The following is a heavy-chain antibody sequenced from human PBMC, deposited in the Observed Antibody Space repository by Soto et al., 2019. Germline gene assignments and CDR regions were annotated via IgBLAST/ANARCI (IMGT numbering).Heavy chain of an antibody. D-gene: IGHD6-13*01. CDR3: ARAYSSSWGWFDP. J-gene: IGHJ5*02. V-gene: IGHV4-59*01. Sequence: PSETLSLTCTVSGGSISSYYWSWIRQPPGKGLEWIGYIYYSGSTNYNPSLKSRVTISVDTSKNQFSLKLSSVTAADTAVYYCARAYSSSWGWFDPWGQGTLVTVS. CDR1: GGSISSYY. CDR2: IYYSGST.